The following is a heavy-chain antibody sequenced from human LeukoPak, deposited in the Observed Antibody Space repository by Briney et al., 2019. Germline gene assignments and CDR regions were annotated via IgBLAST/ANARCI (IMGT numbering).Heavy chain of an antibody. Sequence: SSETLSLTCAVYGGSFSGNFWSWVRQPPGKGLEWIGEINHRGNTNYNPSLKSRVTISVDTSKNQFSLKLSSVTAADTAVYYCARVPESVGINYFDSWGRGTQVTVSS. CDR3: ARVPESVGINYFDS. CDR1: GGSFSGNF. J-gene: IGHJ4*02. CDR2: INHRGNT. D-gene: IGHD1-26*01. V-gene: IGHV4-34*01.